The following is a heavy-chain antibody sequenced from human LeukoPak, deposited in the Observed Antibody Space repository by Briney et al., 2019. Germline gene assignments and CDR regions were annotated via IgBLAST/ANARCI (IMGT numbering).Heavy chain of an antibody. CDR3: ARGRGWVATSYFDY. D-gene: IGHD5-24*01. V-gene: IGHV4-34*01. CDR1: GGSFSGYY. CDR2: INHSGST. Sequence: KPSETLSLTCAVYGGSFSGYYWSWIRQPPGKGLEWIGEINHSGSTNYNPSLKSRVTISVDTSKNQFSLKLSSVTAADTAVYYCARGRGWVATSYFDYWGQGTLVTVSS. J-gene: IGHJ4*02.